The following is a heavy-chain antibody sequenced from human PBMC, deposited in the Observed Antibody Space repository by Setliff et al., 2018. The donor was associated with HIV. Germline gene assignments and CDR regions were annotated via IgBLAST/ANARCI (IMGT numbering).Heavy chain of an antibody. D-gene: IGHD5-12*01. CDR3: ARVPPDGYNERYYYYYYMDV. Sequence: SETLSLTCAVYGGSFSEYYWSWIRQSPGKGLEWIGEINHSGSTHYNPPLKSRATISVDTSKNQFSLKLSSVTAADTAVYYCARVPPDGYNERYYYYYYMDVWGKGTTVTVSS. V-gene: IGHV4-34*01. CDR2: INHSGST. CDR1: GGSFSEYY. J-gene: IGHJ6*03.